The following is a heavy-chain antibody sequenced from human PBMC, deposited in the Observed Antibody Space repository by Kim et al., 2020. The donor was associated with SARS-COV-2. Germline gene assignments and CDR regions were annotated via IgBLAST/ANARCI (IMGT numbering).Heavy chain of an antibody. V-gene: IGHV3-23*01. CDR2: ISGSGGST. Sequence: GGSLRLSCAASGFTFSSYAMSWVRQAPGKGLEWVSAISGSGGSTYYADSVKGRFTISRDNSKNTLYLQMNSLRAEDTAVYYCAKDRGYSSGWLLFDYWGQGTLVTVSS. D-gene: IGHD6-19*01. CDR1: GFTFSSYA. J-gene: IGHJ4*02. CDR3: AKDRGYSSGWLLFDY.